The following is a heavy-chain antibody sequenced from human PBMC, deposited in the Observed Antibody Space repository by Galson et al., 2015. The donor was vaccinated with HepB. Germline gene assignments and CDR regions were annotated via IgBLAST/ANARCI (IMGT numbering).Heavy chain of an antibody. CDR2: IYWDDDK. D-gene: IGHD2-21*02. CDR1: GFSLSTSGVG. CDR3: AHRRVPPLAYCGGDCYVDNWFDP. V-gene: IGHV2-5*02. J-gene: IGHJ5*02. Sequence: PALVKPTQTLTLTCTFSGFSLSTSGVGVGWIRQPPGKALEWLALIYWDDDKRYSPSLRSRLTITKDTSKNQVVLTMTNMDPVDTATYYCAHRRVPPLAYCGGDCYVDNWFDPWGQGTLVTVSS.